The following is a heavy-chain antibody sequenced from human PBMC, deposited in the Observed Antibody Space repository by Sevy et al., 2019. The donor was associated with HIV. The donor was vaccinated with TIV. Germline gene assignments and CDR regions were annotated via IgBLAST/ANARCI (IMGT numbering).Heavy chain of an antibody. CDR2: IYYSGST. CDR1: GGSISSYY. J-gene: IGHJ4*02. Sequence: SETLSLTCTVSGGSISSYYWSWIRQPPGKGLEWIGYIYYSGSTNYNPSLKSRVTISVDTSKNQFSLKLSSVTAADTAVYYCAREGVYDSSGYYLRPRRPFDYWGQGTLVTVSS. D-gene: IGHD3-22*01. V-gene: IGHV4-59*01. CDR3: AREGVYDSSGYYLRPRRPFDY.